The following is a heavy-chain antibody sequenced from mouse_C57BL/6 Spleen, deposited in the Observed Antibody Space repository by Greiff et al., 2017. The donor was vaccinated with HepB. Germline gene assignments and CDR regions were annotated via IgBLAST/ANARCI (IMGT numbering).Heavy chain of an antibody. CDR2: IWTGGGT. V-gene: IGHV2-9-1*01. J-gene: IGHJ4*01. D-gene: IGHD2-4*01. Sequence: QVQLKESGPGLVAPSQSLSITCTVSGFSLTSYAISWVRQPPGKGLEWLGVIWTGGGTNYNSALKSRLSISKDNSKSQVFLKMNSLQTDDTARYYCARSQLDDYDGLYYAMDYWGQGTSVTVSS. CDR3: ARSQLDDYDGLYYAMDY. CDR1: GFSLTSYA.